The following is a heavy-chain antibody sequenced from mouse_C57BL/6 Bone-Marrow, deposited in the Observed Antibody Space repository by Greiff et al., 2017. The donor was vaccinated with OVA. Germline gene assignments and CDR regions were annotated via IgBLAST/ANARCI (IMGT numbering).Heavy chain of an antibody. CDR1: GFTFSDYY. V-gene: IGHV5-12*01. CDR2: ISNGGGST. J-gene: IGHJ4*01. Sequence: EVMLVESGGGLVQPGGSLKLSCAASGFTFSDYYMYWVRQTPEKRLEWVAYISNGGGSTYYPDTVKGRFTISRDNDKNTRYPHMSLLKSEDTAMYYCERPHSSYAMDYWGQGTSVTVSA. CDR3: ERPHSSYAMDY. D-gene: IGHD1-1*01.